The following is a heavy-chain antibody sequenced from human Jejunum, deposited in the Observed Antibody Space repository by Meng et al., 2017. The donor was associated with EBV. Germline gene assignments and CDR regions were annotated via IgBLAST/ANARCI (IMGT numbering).Heavy chain of an antibody. CDR1: GASITGTNW. V-gene: IGHV4-4*02. CDR3: ARGNAYNVPSFDY. J-gene: IGHJ4*02. D-gene: IGHD5-24*01. CDR2: IWHGGNT. Sequence: QVQREGSGPGLVTPSGTLSLTCAVSGASITGTNWWSWVRQPPGKGLEWIAEIWHGGNTNYNPALKSRVTISVDKSNNQFSLKLASVTAADTAVYFCARGNAYNVPSFDYWGQGTLVTVSS.